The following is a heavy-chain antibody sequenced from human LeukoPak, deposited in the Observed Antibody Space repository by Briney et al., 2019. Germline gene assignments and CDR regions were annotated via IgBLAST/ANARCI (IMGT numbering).Heavy chain of an antibody. CDR2: IYYSGST. CDR1: GGSISSSNW. CDR3: ARTYSSPEYYYYYYMDV. J-gene: IGHJ6*03. Sequence: SETLSLTCAVSGGSISSSNWWSWVRQPPGKGLEWIGYIYYSGSTNYNPSLKSRVTISVDTSKNQFSLKLSSVTAADTAVYYCARTYSSPEYYYYYYMDVWGKGTTVTVSS. D-gene: IGHD6-19*01. V-gene: IGHV4-4*02.